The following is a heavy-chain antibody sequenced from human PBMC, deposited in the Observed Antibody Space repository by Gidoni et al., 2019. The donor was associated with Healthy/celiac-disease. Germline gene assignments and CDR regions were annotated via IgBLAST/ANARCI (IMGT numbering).Heavy chain of an antibody. CDR3: AREGVLYCSGGSCYSGGSWFDP. Sequence: QVQLQESGPGLVKPSGTLSLTCAVSGGSISSSNWWSWVRQPPGKGLEWIGEIYHSGSTNYNPSLKSRVTISVDKSKNQFSLKLSSVTAADTAVYYCAREGVLYCSGGSCYSGGSWFDPWGQGTLVTVSS. D-gene: IGHD2-15*01. CDR2: IYHSGST. CDR1: GGSISSSNW. J-gene: IGHJ5*02. V-gene: IGHV4-4*02.